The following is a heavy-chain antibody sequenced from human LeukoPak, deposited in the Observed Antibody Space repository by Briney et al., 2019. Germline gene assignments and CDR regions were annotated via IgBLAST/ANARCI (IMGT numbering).Heavy chain of an antibody. D-gene: IGHD2-15*01. CDR1: GGSISSGSYY. CDR3: ASGGSSIVVA. Sequence: SETLSLTCTVSGGSISSGSYYWSWIRQPAGKGLEWIGRIYTSGSTNYNPSFKSRVTISVDTSKNQFSLKLSSVTAADTAVYYCASGGSSIVVAWGQGTLVTVSS. CDR2: IYTSGST. V-gene: IGHV4-61*02. J-gene: IGHJ4*02.